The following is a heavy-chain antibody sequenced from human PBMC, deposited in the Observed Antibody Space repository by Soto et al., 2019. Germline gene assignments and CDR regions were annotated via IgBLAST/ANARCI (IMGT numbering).Heavy chain of an antibody. CDR1: GFTFSDHY. Sequence: EVQLVESGGGLVQPGGSLRLSCAASGFTFSDHYMDWVRQAPGKGLEWVGRSRNKANSYSTEYAASVKGRFTISRDESKNSLYLQRNSLKAEETAVYYCARFSGSYTRGLDYWGQGTLVTVSS. V-gene: IGHV3-72*01. CDR3: ARFSGSYTRGLDY. D-gene: IGHD1-26*01. J-gene: IGHJ4*02. CDR2: SRNKANSYST.